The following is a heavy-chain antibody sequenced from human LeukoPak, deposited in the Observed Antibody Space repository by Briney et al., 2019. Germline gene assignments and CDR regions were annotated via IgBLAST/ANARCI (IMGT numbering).Heavy chain of an antibody. CDR1: GGTFGSFA. Sequence: ALVKVSCKTSGGTFGSFAIAWLRQAPGQGLEWMGGIIPIFATTNYAQEFQGRVSITADEFTSTVYMELTSLRSDDTGVYYCARGPPLTYDHTPEGYYHYYMDVWGKGTTIIISS. J-gene: IGHJ6*03. D-gene: IGHD1-14*01. V-gene: IGHV1-69*01. CDR2: IIPIFATT. CDR3: ARGPPLTYDHTPEGYYHYYMDV.